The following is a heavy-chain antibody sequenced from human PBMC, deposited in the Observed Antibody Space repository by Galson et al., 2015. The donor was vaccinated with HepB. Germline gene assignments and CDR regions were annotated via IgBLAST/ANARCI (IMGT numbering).Heavy chain of an antibody. CDR3: AREYCSSTSCYDRPPGDY. CDR1: GFTFSSYS. J-gene: IGHJ4*02. D-gene: IGHD2-2*01. CDR2: ISSSSSTI. Sequence: SLRLSCAASGFTFSSYSMNWVRQAPGKGLGWVSYISSSSSTIYYADSVKGRFTISRDNAKNSLYLQMNSLRAEDTAVYYCAREYCSSTSCYDRPPGDYWGQGTLVTVSS. V-gene: IGHV3-48*01.